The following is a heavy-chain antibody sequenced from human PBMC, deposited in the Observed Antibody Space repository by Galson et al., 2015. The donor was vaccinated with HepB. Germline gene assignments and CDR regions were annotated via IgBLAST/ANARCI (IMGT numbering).Heavy chain of an antibody. V-gene: IGHV4-39*01. Sequence: CTVSGGTISSSSYYWGWIRQPPGKGLEWIGSIYYSGSTYYNPSLKSRVTISVDTSKNQFSLKLSSVTAADTAVYYCATEKQWLTPFDYWGQGTLVTVSS. J-gene: IGHJ4*02. CDR3: ATEKQWLTPFDY. CDR1: GGTISSSSYY. CDR2: IYYSGST. D-gene: IGHD6-19*01.